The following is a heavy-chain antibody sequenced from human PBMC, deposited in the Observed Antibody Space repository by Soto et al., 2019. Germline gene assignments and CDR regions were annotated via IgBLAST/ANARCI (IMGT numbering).Heavy chain of an antibody. D-gene: IGHD3-9*01. V-gene: IGHV2-5*02. J-gene: IGHJ4*02. CDR3: ARHLTKDGYFGS. CDR1: GFSVSSSGVG. CDR2: IYWDDDK. Sequence: QITLKESGPTLVKPTQTLTLTCTFSGFSVSSSGVGVGWIRQPPGKALEWLTLIYWDDDKRYSPSLKSRLTIXKXXSKNPGVLTMTNMDPVDTATYYCARHLTKDGYFGSWGQGTLVTVSS.